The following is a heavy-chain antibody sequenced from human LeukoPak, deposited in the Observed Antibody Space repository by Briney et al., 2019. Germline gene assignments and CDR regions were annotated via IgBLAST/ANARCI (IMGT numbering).Heavy chain of an antibody. CDR3: ARHQDPMDAAFDI. CDR1: GGSFSGYY. CDR2: INHSGST. D-gene: IGHD2-2*01. J-gene: IGHJ3*02. Sequence: SETLSLTCAVYGGSFSGYYWSWIRQPPGKGLEWIGEINHSGSTNYNPSLKSRVTISVDTSKNQFSLKLSSVTAADTAVYYCARHQDPMDAAFDIWGQGTMVTVSS. V-gene: IGHV4-34*01.